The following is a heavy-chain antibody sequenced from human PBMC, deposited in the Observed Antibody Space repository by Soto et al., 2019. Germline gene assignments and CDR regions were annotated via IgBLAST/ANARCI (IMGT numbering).Heavy chain of an antibody. CDR3: ARAYCGGDCTNWFDP. CDR1: CYTFTSYG. V-gene: IGHV1-18*01. CDR2: ISAYNGNT. D-gene: IGHD2-21*02. J-gene: IGHJ5*02. Sequence: GASVKVSCKASCYTFTSYGISWVRQAPGQGLEWMGWISAYNGNTNYAQKLQGRVTMTTDTSTSTAYMELRSLRSDDTAVYYCARAYCGGDCTNWFDPWGQGTLVTVSS.